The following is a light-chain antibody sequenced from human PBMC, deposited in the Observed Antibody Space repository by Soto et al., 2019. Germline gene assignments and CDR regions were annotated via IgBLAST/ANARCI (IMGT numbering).Light chain of an antibody. V-gene: IGLV2-23*01. CDR1: SSDIGGYIL. Sequence: QSALTQPASVSGSPGQSITISCTGTSSDIGGYILVSWYQQEPGKAPKLMIYEGSKRPSGVSNRFSGSKSGNTASLTISGLQAEDEAHYYCCSYVGSDTYVIFGGGTKLTGL. CDR2: EGS. J-gene: IGLJ2*01. CDR3: CSYVGSDTYVI.